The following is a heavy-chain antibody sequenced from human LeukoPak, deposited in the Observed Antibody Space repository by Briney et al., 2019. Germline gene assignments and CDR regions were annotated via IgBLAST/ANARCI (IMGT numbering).Heavy chain of an antibody. V-gene: IGHV1-46*01. CDR3: AREIGPRQLHLWASAFDY. CDR2: INPSDGRT. J-gene: IGHJ4*02. CDR1: GYTLTNYY. D-gene: IGHD5-18*01. Sequence: ASVKVSCKASGYTLTNYYMHWVRQAPGQGLEWMGIINPSDGRTSYGQKFQGRITMTRDTSTSTVYMELSSLRSEDTAVYYCAREIGPRQLHLWASAFDYWGQGTLVTVSS.